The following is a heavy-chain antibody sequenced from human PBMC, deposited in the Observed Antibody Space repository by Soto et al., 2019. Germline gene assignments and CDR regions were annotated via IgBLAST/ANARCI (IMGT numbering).Heavy chain of an antibody. CDR3: ARPPEPPPSVGVVVPYFFAP. Sequence: QVQLQESGPGLVKPSQTLSLTCTVSGGSISGGGSYWSWIRQRPGKGLEWIGYMYYSGSFYYNPSLGGRVLLSSDTLKNPSPLGVGPVTPADPPVYSWARPPEPPPSVGVVVPYFFAPWGQGPLVPVS. V-gene: IGHV4-31*03. D-gene: IGHD2-21*01. CDR2: MYYSGSF. CDR1: GGSISGGGSY. J-gene: IGHJ5*02.